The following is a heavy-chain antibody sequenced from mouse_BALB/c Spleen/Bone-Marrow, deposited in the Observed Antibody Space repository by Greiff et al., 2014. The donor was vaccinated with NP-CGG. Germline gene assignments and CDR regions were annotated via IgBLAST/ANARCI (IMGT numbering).Heavy chain of an antibody. CDR2: IDPANGNT. J-gene: IGHJ1*01. CDR1: SFNIKDTY. V-gene: IGHV14-3*02. D-gene: IGHD1-1*01. CDR3: ARGGSSYGWYFDV. Sequence: SGAELVKPGASVKLSCTASSFNIKDTYMHWVKQRPEQGLEWIGRIDPANGNTKYDPKFQGKATITADTSSNTAYLQLSSLTSEDTAVYYCARGGSSYGWYFDVWGAGTTVTVSS.